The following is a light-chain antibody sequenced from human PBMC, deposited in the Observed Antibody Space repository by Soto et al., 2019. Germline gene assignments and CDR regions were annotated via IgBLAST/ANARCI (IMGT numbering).Light chain of an antibody. V-gene: IGLV1-44*01. CDR1: SSNIGSNT. Sequence: QSVLTQPPSASGTPGQRVTISCSGSSSNIGSNTVTWYQQLPGTAPKLLIYSNNQRPSGVPDRFSGSKSGTSASLAISGLQSEDEADYYCAEWDDSLNGVVFGGGTKVTVL. J-gene: IGLJ2*01. CDR3: AEWDDSLNGVV. CDR2: SNN.